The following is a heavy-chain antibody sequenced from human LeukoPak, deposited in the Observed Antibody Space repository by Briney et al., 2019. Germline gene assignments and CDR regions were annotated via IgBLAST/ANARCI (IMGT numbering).Heavy chain of an antibody. V-gene: IGHV1-18*01. CDR1: GYTFISYG. CDR3: AXGIRITMVRGVPIENP. D-gene: IGHD3-10*01. J-gene: IGHJ4*02. Sequence: ASVKVSCKASGYTFISYGITWVRQAPGQGLEWMGWISASNGNTNYAQKLQGRVIMTTDTSTSTAYMELSSLRSEDTAVYYCAXGIRITMVRGVPIENPWGQGTLVTVSS. CDR2: ISASNGNT.